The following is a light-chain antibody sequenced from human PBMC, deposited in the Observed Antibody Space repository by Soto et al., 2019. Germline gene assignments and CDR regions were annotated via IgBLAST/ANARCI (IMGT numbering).Light chain of an antibody. J-gene: IGKJ5*01. Sequence: DIQITQSPSTLSASVGDRVTITCRASQSITNWLAWYQQKPGKAPKLLIYAASTLQSGVPSRFSGSGSWRDFTLTISCLQSEDFATYYCRQYYSYPFITFGQGTRLEIK. CDR2: AAS. CDR1: QSITNW. CDR3: RQYYSYPFIT. V-gene: IGKV1-5*01.